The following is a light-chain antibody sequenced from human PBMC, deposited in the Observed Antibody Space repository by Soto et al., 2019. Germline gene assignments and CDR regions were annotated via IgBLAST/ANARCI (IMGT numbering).Light chain of an antibody. CDR2: AAS. CDR1: QGISSY. J-gene: IGKJ1*01. Sequence: DIQMTQSPSSLSASVGDRVTITCRASQGISSYLNWYQQTPGKAPKLLIYAASTLQSGVPSRFSGRRSGADFILTISSLQPADFATYYCQQSYSIPWTFGQGTKVEVK. CDR3: QQSYSIPWT. V-gene: IGKV1-39*01.